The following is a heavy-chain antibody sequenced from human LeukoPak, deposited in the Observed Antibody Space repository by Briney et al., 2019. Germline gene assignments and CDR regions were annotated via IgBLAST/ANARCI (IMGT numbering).Heavy chain of an antibody. D-gene: IGHD5-18*01. CDR3: ARAPDTAIPYYYMDV. Sequence: SETLSLTCAVSDYSITNSWWSWVRQSPEKGLEWIGETHHSGKTNYNPSLKSRVNISLDKSKNHFSLRVDSVIAADTAIYYCARAPDTAIPYYYMDVWGKGTTVTVSS. J-gene: IGHJ6*03. CDR2: THHSGKT. V-gene: IGHV4-4*02. CDR1: DYSITNSW.